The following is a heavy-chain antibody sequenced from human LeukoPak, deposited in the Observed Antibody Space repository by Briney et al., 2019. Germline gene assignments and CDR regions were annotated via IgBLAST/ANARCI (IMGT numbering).Heavy chain of an antibody. CDR2: ISYDGSNK. D-gene: IGHD2-15*01. Sequence: GGSLRLSCAASGFTFSSYGMHWVRQAPGKGLEWVAVISYDGSNKYYADSVKGRFTISRDNSKNTLYLQMNSLRAEDTAVYYCAKDTDIVVVVADYWGQGTLVTVSS. CDR3: AKDTDIVVVVADY. CDR1: GFTFSSYG. J-gene: IGHJ4*02. V-gene: IGHV3-30*18.